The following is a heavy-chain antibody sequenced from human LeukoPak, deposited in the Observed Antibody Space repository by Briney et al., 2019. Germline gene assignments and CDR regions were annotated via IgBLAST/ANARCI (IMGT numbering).Heavy chain of an antibody. CDR3: ARVSGVEKDYAFDI. D-gene: IGHD3-10*01. J-gene: IGHJ3*02. V-gene: IGHV1-2*02. Sequence: ASVKVSCKASGYTFTGYYMHWVRQAPGQGLEWMGWINPNSGGTNYAQKFQGRVTMTRDTSISTAYMELSRLRSDDTAVYYCARVSGVEKDYAFDIWGQGTMVTVSS. CDR2: INPNSGGT. CDR1: GYTFTGYY.